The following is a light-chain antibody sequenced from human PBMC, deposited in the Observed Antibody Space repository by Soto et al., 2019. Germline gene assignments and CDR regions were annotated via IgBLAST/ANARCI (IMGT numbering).Light chain of an antibody. CDR3: QQHVTSPWA. CDR2: GSS. CDR1: QSVSSSF. J-gene: IGKJ1*01. V-gene: IGKV3-20*01. Sequence: EIVLTQSPGTLSLSPGERATLSCRASQSVSSSFLAWYQQKPGQAPRLLIYGSSNRATGTPDRFSGSGSGTDLTLTISRLEPEDFAVYYCQQHVTSPWAFGQGTRVEIE.